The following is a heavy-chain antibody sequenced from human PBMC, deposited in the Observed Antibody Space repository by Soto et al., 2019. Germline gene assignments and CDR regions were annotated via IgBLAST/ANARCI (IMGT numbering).Heavy chain of an antibody. V-gene: IGHV1-2*04. CDR2: INPNSGGT. Sequence: QVQLVQSGAEVKKPGASVKVSCKASGYTFTGYYMHWVRQAPGQGLEWMGWINPNSGGTNYAQKFQGWVTMTRDTSISTAYMELSRLRSEDTAVYYCARERRPITFGGVMTYYFDYWGQGTLVTVSS. J-gene: IGHJ4*02. CDR3: ARERRPITFGGVMTYYFDY. D-gene: IGHD3-16*01. CDR1: GYTFTGYY.